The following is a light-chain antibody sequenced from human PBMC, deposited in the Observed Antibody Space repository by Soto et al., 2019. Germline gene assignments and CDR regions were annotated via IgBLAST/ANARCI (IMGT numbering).Light chain of an antibody. CDR3: QQYGTSPRT. Sequence: ENVLTQSPGTLSLSPGERATLSCRASQSVGNNYLAWYQQTPGQAPRLLIYGTSNRATGIPDRFSGSGSGTDFTLTINRLEPEDFAVYYCQQYGTSPRTFGQGTKVEIK. V-gene: IGKV3-20*01. CDR1: QSVGNNY. J-gene: IGKJ1*01. CDR2: GTS.